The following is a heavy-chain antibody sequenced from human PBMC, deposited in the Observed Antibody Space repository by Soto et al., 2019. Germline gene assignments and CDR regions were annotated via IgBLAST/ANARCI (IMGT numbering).Heavy chain of an antibody. Sequence: GGSLRLSCAASGFTFSTYWMSWVRQAPGKGLEWVANIRQDGNQKNYVESVKGRFTISRDNAKNSLYLQMGSLRVEDTAVYFCARDKRCLNRDSCYGWFDPWGQGALVTVSS. J-gene: IGHJ5*01. V-gene: IGHV3-7*03. CDR3: ARDKRCLNRDSCYGWFDP. CDR2: IRQDGNQK. D-gene: IGHD4-17*01. CDR1: GFTFSTYW.